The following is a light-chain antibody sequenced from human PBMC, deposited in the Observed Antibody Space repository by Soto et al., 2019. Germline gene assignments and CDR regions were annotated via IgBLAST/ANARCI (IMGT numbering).Light chain of an antibody. CDR2: VNS. CDR3: SSYTSSDTPYV. J-gene: IGLJ1*01. Sequence: QSALTQPASVSGSPGQSITISCTGTSSDVGDYKYVSWYQQHPDKAPKLIIFVNSNRPSGISNRFSASKSGNTASLTIYGLQAEDEADYYCSSYTSSDTPYVFGTGTKLTVL. V-gene: IGLV2-14*01. CDR1: SSDVGDYKY.